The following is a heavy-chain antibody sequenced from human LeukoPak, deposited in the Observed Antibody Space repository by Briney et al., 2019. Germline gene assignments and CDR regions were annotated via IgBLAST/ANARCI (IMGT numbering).Heavy chain of an antibody. CDR3: AKGETWDY. CDR2: ISYDGSNK. V-gene: IGHV3-30*18. J-gene: IGHJ4*02. Sequence: GGSLRLPCAASGFTFSSYGMHWVRQAPGKGLEWVAVISYDGSNKYYADSVKGRFTISRDNSKNTLYLQMNSLRAEDTAVYYCAKGETWDYWGQGTLVTVSS. CDR1: GFTFSSYG.